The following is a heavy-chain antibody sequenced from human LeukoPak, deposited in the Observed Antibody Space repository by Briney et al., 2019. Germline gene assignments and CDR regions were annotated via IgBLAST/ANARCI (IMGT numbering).Heavy chain of an antibody. Sequence: ASVKVSCKASGYTFTGYYMHWVRQAPGQGLEWMGRFNPNSGGTNYAQKFQGRVTMTRDTSISTAYMELSRLRSDDTAVYYCARVLYDYYYYGMDVWGQGTTVTVSS. CDR3: ARVLYDYYYYGMDV. D-gene: IGHD2-8*01. CDR2: FNPNSGGT. V-gene: IGHV1-2*06. J-gene: IGHJ6*02. CDR1: GYTFTGYY.